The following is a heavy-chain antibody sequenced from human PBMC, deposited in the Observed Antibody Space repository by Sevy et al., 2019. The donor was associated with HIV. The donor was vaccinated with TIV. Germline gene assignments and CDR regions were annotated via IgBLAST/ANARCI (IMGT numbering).Heavy chain of an antibody. CDR1: GGSFSGYY. V-gene: IGHV4-34*01. CDR3: ARGRGGMTIAARRRGMDV. CDR2: INHSGST. D-gene: IGHD6-6*01. J-gene: IGHJ6*02. Sequence: SETLSLTCAVYGGSFSGYYWSWIRQPPGKGLEWIGEINHSGSTNYNPSLKSRVTISVDTSKNQFSLKLSSVTAADTAVYYCARGRGGMTIAARRRGMDVWGQGTTVTVSS.